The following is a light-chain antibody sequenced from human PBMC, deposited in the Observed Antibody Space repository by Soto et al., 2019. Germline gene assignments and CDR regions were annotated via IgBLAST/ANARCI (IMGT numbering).Light chain of an antibody. CDR3: QQYDISPWT. V-gene: IGKV3D-15*01. Sequence: EIVMTQSPATLSVSPGERATLSCRASQSVSYNLVWYQQKPGQPPRLLIYDSSTRATGFPDRFSGSGSGTDFTLTIIRLEPEDFAVYYCQQYDISPWTFGQGTKVDI. J-gene: IGKJ1*01. CDR2: DSS. CDR1: QSVSYN.